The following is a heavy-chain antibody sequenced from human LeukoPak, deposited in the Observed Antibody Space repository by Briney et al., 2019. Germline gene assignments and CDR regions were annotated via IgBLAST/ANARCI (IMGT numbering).Heavy chain of an antibody. CDR1: GFTFSSYA. CDR3: AKDARGFDP. J-gene: IGHJ5*02. V-gene: IGHV3-23*01. Sequence: AGGSLRLSCAASGFTFSSYAMRWVRRAPGKGLEWVSAISGCGGRTYYADSVKGQFTISRDNSKNTLYLQMNSLRAEDTAVYYCAKDARGFDPWGQGTLVTVSS. CDR2: ISGCGGRT.